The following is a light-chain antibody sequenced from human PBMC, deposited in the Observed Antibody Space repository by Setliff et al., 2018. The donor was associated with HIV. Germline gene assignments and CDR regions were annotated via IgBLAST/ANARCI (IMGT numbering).Light chain of an antibody. V-gene: IGLV2-14*03. CDR3: KSYTGSSPLYV. CDR2: DVS. CDR1: NSDVGGYNY. J-gene: IGLJ1*01. Sequence: QSALAQPASVSGTPGQSITISCIGTNSDVGGYNYDSWYQQHPGKAPKLLIYDVSDRPSGVSRRFSGSKSGNTASLTISGLQAEDEADYYCKSYTGSSPLYVFGSGTKV.